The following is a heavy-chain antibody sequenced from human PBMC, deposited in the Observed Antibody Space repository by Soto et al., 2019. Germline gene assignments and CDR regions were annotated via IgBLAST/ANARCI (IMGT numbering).Heavy chain of an antibody. CDR3: ATYFDFWSGFNYYYMDV. Sequence: QVQLVESGGGLGKPGGSLRLSCAASGFTFSDFYMSWIRQAPGKGLEWVSYISSSANTIYYADSVKGRFTISRDNAKNSLFLQMNRLRAEDTAVYYCATYFDFWSGFNYYYMDVLGKGITVTVSS. J-gene: IGHJ6*03. V-gene: IGHV3-11*01. CDR1: GFTFSDFY. D-gene: IGHD3-3*01. CDR2: ISSSANTI.